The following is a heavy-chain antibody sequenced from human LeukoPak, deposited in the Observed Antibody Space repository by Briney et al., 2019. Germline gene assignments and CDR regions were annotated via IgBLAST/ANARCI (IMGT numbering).Heavy chain of an antibody. CDR2: IWYDGTNK. D-gene: IGHD4-17*01. V-gene: IGHV3-33*01. Sequence: PGGSLRLSCAASGFTFSSYGMHWVRQAPGKGLEWVSVIWYDGTNKYYADSVKDRFTISRDNSKNTLYLQTNSLRAEDTAVYYCARDKTTGSSPGFDYWGQGTLVTVSS. CDR3: ARDKTTGSSPGFDY. J-gene: IGHJ4*02. CDR1: GFTFSSYG.